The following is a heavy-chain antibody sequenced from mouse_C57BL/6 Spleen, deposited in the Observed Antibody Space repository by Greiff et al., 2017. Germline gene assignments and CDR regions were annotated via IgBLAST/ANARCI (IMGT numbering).Heavy chain of an antibody. D-gene: IGHD2-4*01. J-gene: IGHJ1*03. Sequence: QVQLQQSGPGLVAPSQSLSITCTVSGFSLTSYGVSWVRQPPGKGLEWLGVIWGDGGTNYHSALLSRLSISKDNSKSQVVLKLNSLQSDDTDTYYCATNPKDYDGDWYFDVWGTGTTVTVSS. V-gene: IGHV2-3*01. CDR1: GFSLTSYG. CDR2: IWGDGGT. CDR3: ATNPKDYDGDWYFDV.